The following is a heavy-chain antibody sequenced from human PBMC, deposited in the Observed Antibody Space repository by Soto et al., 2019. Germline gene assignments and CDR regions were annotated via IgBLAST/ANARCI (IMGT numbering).Heavy chain of an antibody. CDR2: IHHAGPT. J-gene: IGHJ4*02. CDR3: AAKPNAPSSFDY. CDR1: GGSITTIDYY. Sequence: QVQLQESGPGLVKPSQTLSLTCTVSGGSITTIDYYWTWIRQLPGEGLEWIAYIHHAGPTYYNPSLQSRIPISVDTSQNQFSLKLNSVTAAYTAVYFCAAKPNAPSSFDYWGQGALVTVSS. D-gene: IGHD2-8*01. V-gene: IGHV4-31*03.